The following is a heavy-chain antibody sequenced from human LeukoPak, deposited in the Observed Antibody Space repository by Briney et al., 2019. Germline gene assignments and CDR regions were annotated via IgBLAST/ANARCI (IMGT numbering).Heavy chain of an antibody. J-gene: IGHJ1*01. V-gene: IGHV1-69*13. CDR1: GGTFSSYA. CDR3: ARHYCSSTSCYKGIAEYFQH. CDR2: IIPIFGTA. D-gene: IGHD2-2*02. Sequence: ASVKVSCKASGGTFSSYAISWERQAPGQGLEWMGGIIPIFGTANYAQKFQGRVTITADESTSTAYMELSSLRSEDTAVYYCARHYCSSTSCYKGIAEYFQHWGQGTLVTVSS.